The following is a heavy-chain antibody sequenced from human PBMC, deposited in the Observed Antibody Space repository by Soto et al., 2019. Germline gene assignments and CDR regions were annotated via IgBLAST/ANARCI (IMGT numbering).Heavy chain of an antibody. J-gene: IGHJ2*01. CDR1: GFTFRSHG. CDR2: ISGSSATI. D-gene: IGHD5-18*01. CDR3: ARETDMERLRYLDL. Sequence: EMQLVESGGGLVRPGGSLRLSCTASGFTFRSHGMTWVRQAPGKGLEWLSYISGSSATISYADAVRGRITISRDNAKNSLFLQMNSLRAEDTALYFCARETDMERLRYLDLWGRGTLVTVSS. V-gene: IGHV3-48*01.